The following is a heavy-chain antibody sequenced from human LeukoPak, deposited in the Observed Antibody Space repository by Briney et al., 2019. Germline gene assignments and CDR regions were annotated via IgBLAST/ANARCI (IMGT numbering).Heavy chain of an antibody. CDR3: AREPDVPAAKNFDY. D-gene: IGHD2-2*01. CDR2: INHSGST. J-gene: IGHJ4*02. Sequence: SETLSLTCAVCGGSFSGYYWSWIRQPPGKGLEWIGEINHSGSTNYNPSLKSRVTISVDTSKNQFSLKLSSVTAADTAVYYCAREPDVPAAKNFDYWGQGTLVTVSS. CDR1: GGSFSGYY. V-gene: IGHV4-34*01.